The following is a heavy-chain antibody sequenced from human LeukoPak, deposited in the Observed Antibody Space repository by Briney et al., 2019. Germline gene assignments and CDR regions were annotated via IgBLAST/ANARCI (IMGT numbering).Heavy chain of an antibody. CDR1: GGSISSSSYY. Sequence: PSETLSLTCTVSGGSISSSSYYWGWIRQPPGKGLEWIGSIYYSGSTYYNPSLKSRVTISVDTSKNQFSLKLSSVTAADTAVYYCARHCDDIVVVPAAIDYWGQGTLVTVSS. CDR3: ARHCDDIVVVPAAIDY. J-gene: IGHJ4*02. V-gene: IGHV4-39*01. D-gene: IGHD2-2*01. CDR2: IYYSGST.